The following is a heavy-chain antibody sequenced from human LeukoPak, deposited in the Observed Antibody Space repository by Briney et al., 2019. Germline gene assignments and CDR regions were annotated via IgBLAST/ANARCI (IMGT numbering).Heavy chain of an antibody. CDR2: ISSSGSTT. V-gene: IGHV3-48*03. CDR1: GFTFSSYE. CDR3: ARDGRIAAAVITPFDY. J-gene: IGHJ4*02. D-gene: IGHD6-13*01. Sequence: GGSLRLSCAASGFTFSSYEMNWVRQAPGKGLEWVSYISSSGSTTYYADSVKGRFTISRDNAKNSLYLQMNSLRAEDTAVYYCARDGRIAAAVITPFDYWGQGTLVTVSS.